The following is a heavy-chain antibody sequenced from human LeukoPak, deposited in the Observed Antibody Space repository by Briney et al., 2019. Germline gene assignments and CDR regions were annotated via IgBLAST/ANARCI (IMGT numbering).Heavy chain of an antibody. CDR2: ISGGGETA. Sequence: GGSLRLSCVASGFDFSAYAMSWVRQAPGKGLEWVSAISGGGETAYYADSVKGRFTISRDNSKNTLYLQMNSLRAEDTAVYYCPRKYDASGYFDYWGRGALVTVSP. CDR3: PRKYDASGYFDY. CDR1: GFDFSAYA. V-gene: IGHV3-23*01. D-gene: IGHD3-22*01. J-gene: IGHJ4*02.